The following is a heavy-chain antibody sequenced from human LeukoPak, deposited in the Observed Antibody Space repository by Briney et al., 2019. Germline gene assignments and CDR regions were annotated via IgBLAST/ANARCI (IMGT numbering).Heavy chain of an antibody. CDR1: GYSFTNYW. J-gene: IGHJ5*02. Sequence: GESLKISCKGSGYSFTNYWIGWVRQMPGKGLEWMGIIYPGDSDTRYSPSFQGQVTISVDKSTSTAYLQWSSLKASDIAMYYCARGPGSYYHNWFDPWGQGTLVTVSS. CDR2: IYPGDSDT. V-gene: IGHV5-51*01. CDR3: ARGPGSYYHNWFDP. D-gene: IGHD3-10*01.